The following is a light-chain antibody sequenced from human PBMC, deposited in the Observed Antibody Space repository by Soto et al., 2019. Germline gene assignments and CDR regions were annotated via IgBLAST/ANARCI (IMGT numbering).Light chain of an antibody. CDR3: QQFNSYPWT. Sequence: DIQMTQSPSTLPASVGDTVTITCRASQSIDRWLAWYQQKPGKAPNLLIYKASSLESGVPSRFSGSGSGTEFTVTISSLQPEDFATYYCQQFNSYPWTFGQGTKVDIK. V-gene: IGKV1-5*03. CDR2: KAS. CDR1: QSIDRW. J-gene: IGKJ1*01.